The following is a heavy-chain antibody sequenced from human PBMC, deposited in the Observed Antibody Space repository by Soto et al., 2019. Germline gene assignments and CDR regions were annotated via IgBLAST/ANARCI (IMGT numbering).Heavy chain of an antibody. V-gene: IGHV3-23*01. CDR3: AKDWGVAVAVYDY. Sequence: EVQLLESGGGLVQPGGSLRLSCAASGFTFSSYAMSWVRQAPGKGLEWVSAISGSGGSTYYADSVKGRFTISRDNSKNTLYLQMNSLRAEDTAIYYCAKDWGVAVAVYDYWGQGTLVTVSS. CDR2: ISGSGGST. J-gene: IGHJ4*02. D-gene: IGHD6-19*01. CDR1: GFTFSSYA.